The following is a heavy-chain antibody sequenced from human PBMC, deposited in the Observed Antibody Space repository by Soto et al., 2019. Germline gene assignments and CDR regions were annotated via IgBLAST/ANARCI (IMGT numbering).Heavy chain of an antibody. J-gene: IGHJ6*02. CDR3: ARRRYCGYDCYHKHYYGMDV. Sequence: QVQLVQSGAEVKKPGSSVRVSCRSSGDTFSSYIVNWLRLAPGRGLEWMGRVIPVLTTTDCAQNFRGRVTISADRSTNTVYLDLSSLRSDDTAVYYCARRRYCGYDCYHKHYYGMDVWGQGSLVTVAS. D-gene: IGHD2-21*02. CDR1: GDTFSSYI. CDR2: VIPVLTTT. V-gene: IGHV1-69*08.